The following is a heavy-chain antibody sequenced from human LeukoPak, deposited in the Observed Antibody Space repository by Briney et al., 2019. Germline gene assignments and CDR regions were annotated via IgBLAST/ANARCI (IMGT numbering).Heavy chain of an antibody. CDR2: IWYDGSNK. CDR3: ARDYEDGGNPHPGDY. J-gene: IGHJ4*02. V-gene: IGHV3-33*08. D-gene: IGHD4-23*01. CDR1: GFTFSNAY. Sequence: GGSLRLSCAASGFTFSNAYMNWVRQAPGKGLEWVAVIWYDGSNKYYADSVKGRFTISRDNSKNTLYLQMNSLRAEDTAVYYCARDYEDGGNPHPGDYWGQGTLVTVSS.